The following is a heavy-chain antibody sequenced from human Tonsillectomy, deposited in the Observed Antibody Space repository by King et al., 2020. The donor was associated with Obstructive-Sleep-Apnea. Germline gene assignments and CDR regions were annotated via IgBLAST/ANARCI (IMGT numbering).Heavy chain of an antibody. V-gene: IGHV4-39*01. CDR3: ARLSLVVGTTWDN. D-gene: IGHD2-15*01. Sequence: LQLQESGPGLVKPSETLSLICTVSGGSITSSNYHWGWIRQPPGKGLEWIGTIYYSGSTYYNPSLNSRVTISVDTSKNQFSLKLSSVTAADTAVFYCARLSLVVGTTWDNWGQGTLVTVSS. CDR1: GGSITSSNYH. J-gene: IGHJ4*02. CDR2: IYYSGST.